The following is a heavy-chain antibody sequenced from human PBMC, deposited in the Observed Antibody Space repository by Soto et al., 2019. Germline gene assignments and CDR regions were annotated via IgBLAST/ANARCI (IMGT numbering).Heavy chain of an antibody. D-gene: IGHD6-13*01. V-gene: IGHV1-18*01. Sequence: QVQLVQSGAEVKKPGASVKVSCKASGYTFTNYAFSWVRQAPGQGLEWMGWISAYNGNTNYPQKPXGXXTMTTDTSTSTAYMELRSLRSDDTAVYYCARDLAAAGPFDYWGQGTLVTVSS. CDR1: GYTFTNYA. CDR2: ISAYNGNT. CDR3: ARDLAAAGPFDY. J-gene: IGHJ4*02.